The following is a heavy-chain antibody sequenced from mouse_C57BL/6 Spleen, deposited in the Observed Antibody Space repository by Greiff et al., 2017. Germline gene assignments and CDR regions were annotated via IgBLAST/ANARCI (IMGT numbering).Heavy chain of an antibody. CDR2: INPTDGST. CDR1: GYTFTSYD. Sequence: VQLQQPGPELVKPGASVKLSCKASGYTFTSYDINWVKQRPGQGLEWIGGINPTDGSTKNNEKFKGKATLTVDTSSSTAYMELNSLKSEDSAVYFCARAGGYFDYWGQGTTLTVSS. V-gene: IGHV1-85*01. D-gene: IGHD1-1*02. CDR3: ARAGGYFDY. J-gene: IGHJ2*01.